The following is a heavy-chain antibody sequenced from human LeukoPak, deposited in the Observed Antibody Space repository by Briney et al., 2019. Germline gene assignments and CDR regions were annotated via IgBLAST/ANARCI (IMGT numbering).Heavy chain of an antibody. CDR2: ISAYNGDT. CDR3: ARDNQGDLDH. D-gene: IGHD1-14*01. J-gene: IGHJ4*02. CDR1: GYTFTNYG. Sequence: ASVKVYCKDSGYTFTNYGIRWVRQAPGQGLEWMGWISAYNGDTDYAQKLQGRVTMTTDTSTSTAYMELRSLSSDDTAVYYCARDNQGDLDHWGQGTLVTVSS. V-gene: IGHV1-18*01.